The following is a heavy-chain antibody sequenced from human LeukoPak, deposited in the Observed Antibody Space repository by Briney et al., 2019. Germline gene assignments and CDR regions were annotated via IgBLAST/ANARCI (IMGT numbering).Heavy chain of an antibody. J-gene: IGHJ6*04. D-gene: IGHD3-10*02. CDR3: AELGITMIGGV. Sequence: GGSLRLSCEASGFTLDNYNFNWVRQAPGKGLEWVSYISSSGSTIYYADSVKGRFTISRDNAKNSLYLQMNSLRAEDTAVYYCAELGITMIGGVWGKGTTVTISS. V-gene: IGHV3-48*03. CDR1: GFTLDNYN. CDR2: ISSSGSTI.